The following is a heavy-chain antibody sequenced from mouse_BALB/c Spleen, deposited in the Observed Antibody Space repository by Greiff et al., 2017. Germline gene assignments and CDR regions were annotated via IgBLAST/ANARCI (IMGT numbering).Heavy chain of an antibody. CDR2: ISYSGST. Sequence: EVQLQESGPGLVKPSQSLSLTCTVTGYSITSDYAWNWIRQFPGNKLEWMGYISYSGSTSYNPSLKSRISITRDTSKNQFFLQLNSVTTEDTATYYCARASYYAFYYAMDYWGQGTSVTVSS. CDR3: ARASYYAFYYAMDY. J-gene: IGHJ4*01. D-gene: IGHD1-1*01. CDR1: GYSITSDYA. V-gene: IGHV3-2*02.